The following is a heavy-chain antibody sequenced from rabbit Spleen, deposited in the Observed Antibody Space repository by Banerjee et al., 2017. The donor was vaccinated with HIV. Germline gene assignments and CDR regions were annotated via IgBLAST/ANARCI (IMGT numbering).Heavy chain of an antibody. CDR1: GFSFSGSLY. D-gene: IGHD4-2*01. J-gene: IGHJ4*01. V-gene: IGHV1S40*01. CDR2: IYAVGSSGST. Sequence: QSLEESGGDLVKPGTSLTLTCKASGFSFSGSLYICWVRQAPGKGLEWIACIYAVGSSGSTFYASWAKGRFTISKSSSTTVTLQMTSLTAADTATYFCARDVGSNPYIDGVFNLWGPGTLVTVS. CDR3: ARDVGSNPYIDGVFNL.